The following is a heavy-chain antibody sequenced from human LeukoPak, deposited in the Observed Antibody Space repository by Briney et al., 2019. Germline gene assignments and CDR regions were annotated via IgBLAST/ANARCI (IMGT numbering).Heavy chain of an antibody. CDR3: ARAEVRGPWENSDY. CDR1: GFTFSSYA. CDR2: ISSNGGST. Sequence: GGSLRLSCAASGFTFSSYAMHWVRQAPGKGLEYVSAISSNGGSTYYANSVKGRFTISRDNSKNTLYLQMGSLRAEDMAVYYCARAEVRGPWENSDYWGQGTLVTVSS. D-gene: IGHD3-10*01. V-gene: IGHV3-64*01. J-gene: IGHJ4*02.